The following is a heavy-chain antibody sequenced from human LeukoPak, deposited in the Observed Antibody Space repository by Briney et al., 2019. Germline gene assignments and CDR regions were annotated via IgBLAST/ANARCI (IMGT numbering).Heavy chain of an antibody. CDR3: ARSSSSWYGAEWFDP. J-gene: IGHJ5*02. CDR2: INNSGST. Sequence: SETLSLTCAVYGGSFSGYYWSWIRQPPGKGLEWIGEINNSGSTNYNPSLKSRVTISVDTSKNQFSLKLSPVTAADTAVYYCARSSSSWYGAEWFDPWGQGTLVTVSS. V-gene: IGHV4-34*01. D-gene: IGHD6-13*01. CDR1: GGSFSGYY.